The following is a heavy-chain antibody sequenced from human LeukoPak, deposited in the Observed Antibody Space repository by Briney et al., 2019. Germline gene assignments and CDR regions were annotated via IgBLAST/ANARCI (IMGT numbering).Heavy chain of an antibody. CDR3: ARTVAGAYYYYYYMDV. J-gene: IGHJ6*03. D-gene: IGHD6-19*01. CDR1: GFTFSDYY. Sequence: GGSLRLSCAASGFTFSDYYMSWIRQAPGKGLEWVSYISSSGSTIYYADSVKGRFTISRDNAQNSLYLQMNSLRAEDTAVYYCARTVAGAYYYYYYMDVWGKGTTVTVSS. V-gene: IGHV3-11*04. CDR2: ISSSGSTI.